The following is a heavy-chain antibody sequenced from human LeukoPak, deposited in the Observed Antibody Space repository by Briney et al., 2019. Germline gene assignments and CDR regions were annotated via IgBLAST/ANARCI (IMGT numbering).Heavy chain of an antibody. Sequence: PSETLSLTCAVYGGSFSGYYWSWIRRPPGKGLEWIGEINHSGSTNYNPSLKSRVTISVDTSKNQFSLKLSSVTAADTAVYYCARGVRSGWYLVDYWGQGTLVTVSS. D-gene: IGHD6-19*01. CDR1: GGSFSGYY. CDR3: ARGVRSGWYLVDY. J-gene: IGHJ4*02. V-gene: IGHV4-34*01. CDR2: INHSGST.